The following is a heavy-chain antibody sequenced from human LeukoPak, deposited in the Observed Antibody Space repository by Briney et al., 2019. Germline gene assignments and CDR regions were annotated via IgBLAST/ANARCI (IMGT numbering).Heavy chain of an antibody. D-gene: IGHD3-9*01. CDR3: ARGGLRYFDWLPRGGNY. CDR2: IIPIFGTA. Sequence: SVKVSCKASGYTFTGYYMHWVRQAPGQGLEWMGGIIPIFGTANYAQKFQGRVTITADKSTSTAYMELSSLRSEDTAVYYCARGGLRYFDWLPRGGNYWGQGTLVTVSS. J-gene: IGHJ4*02. CDR1: GYTFTGYY. V-gene: IGHV1-69*06.